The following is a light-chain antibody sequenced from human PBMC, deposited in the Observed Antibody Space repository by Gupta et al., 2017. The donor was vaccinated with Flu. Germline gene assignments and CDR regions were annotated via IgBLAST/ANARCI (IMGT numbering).Light chain of an antibody. CDR3: QSYDNSLSDVV. J-gene: IGLJ2*01. CDR2: HNA. Sequence: GQRVTISCTGSSSNIGAGYGVHWYQQLPGTAPKLLIYHNANRPSGVPDRFSGSKSGASASLAITGLQAEDEADYYCQSYDNSLSDVVFGGGTKLTVL. CDR1: SSNIGAGYG. V-gene: IGLV1-40*03.